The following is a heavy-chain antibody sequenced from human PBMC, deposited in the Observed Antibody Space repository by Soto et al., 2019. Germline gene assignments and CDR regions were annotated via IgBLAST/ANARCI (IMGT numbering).Heavy chain of an antibody. J-gene: IGHJ6*02. CDR1: GFTFISYA. CDR3: ARSRHGSGSYTHFYYGVDV. Sequence: QVQLVESGGGVVQPGRSLRLSCAASGFTFISYAMHWVRQAPGKGLEWVAVISFDGSTEYYADSVKGRFTISRDNYKNTVYLQMNSLRSEDTAVYYCARSRHGSGSYTHFYYGVDVWGQGTTVTVSS. D-gene: IGHD3-10*01. V-gene: IGHV3-30-3*01. CDR2: ISFDGSTE.